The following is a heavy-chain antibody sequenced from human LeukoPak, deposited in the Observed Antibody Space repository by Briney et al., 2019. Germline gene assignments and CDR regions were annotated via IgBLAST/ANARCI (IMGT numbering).Heavy chain of an antibody. V-gene: IGHV3-30*18. CDR2: ISYDGSNK. D-gene: IGHD4-17*01. CDR3: AKSVRRDYGSGFDY. Sequence: PGRSLRLSCAASGFTFSSYGMHWVRQAPGKGLEWVAVISYDGSNKYYADSVKGRFTISRDNSKNTLYLQMNSLRAEDTPVYYCAKSVRRDYGSGFDYWGQGTLVTVSS. J-gene: IGHJ4*02. CDR1: GFTFSSYG.